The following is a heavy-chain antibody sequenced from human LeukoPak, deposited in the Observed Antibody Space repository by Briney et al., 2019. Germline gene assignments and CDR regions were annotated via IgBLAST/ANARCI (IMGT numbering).Heavy chain of an antibody. D-gene: IGHD1-14*01. J-gene: IGHJ4*02. V-gene: IGHV3-66*01. CDR3: ARDFGNYFDY. Sequence: GGSLRLSCAASGFTVSSSYMSWVRQAPGKGLEWVSIIYSGGSTYYADSVKGRFTISRDNSKNTLNLQMNSLRAEDTAVYYCARDFGNYFDYWGQGTLVTVSS. CDR2: IYSGGST. CDR1: GFTVSSSY.